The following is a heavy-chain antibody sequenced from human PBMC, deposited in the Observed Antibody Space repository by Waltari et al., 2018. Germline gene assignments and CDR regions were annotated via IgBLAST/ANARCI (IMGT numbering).Heavy chain of an antibody. CDR3: ATDWGYCSDDSCYVGERGDY. J-gene: IGHJ4*02. D-gene: IGHD2-15*01. V-gene: IGHV1-24*01. CDR2: LGPELRDT. CDR1: GYSLTELS. Sequence: VQLIQSGAEVKKPGASVRLSCKVSGYSLTELSIHWVRQPPGKGLEGMGGLGPELRDTTNAQRFQGRVTMTEDTATDTAYMELRSLTSDDTAVFYCATDWGYCSDDSCYVGERGDYWGQGTLVTVSS.